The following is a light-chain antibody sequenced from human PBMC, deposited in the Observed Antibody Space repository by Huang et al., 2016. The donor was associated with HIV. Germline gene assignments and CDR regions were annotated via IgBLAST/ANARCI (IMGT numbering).Light chain of an antibody. J-gene: IGKJ1*01. CDR1: QSVNNN. Sequence: EIVMTQSPAILSVSPGDTATLSCRAIQSVNNNLAWYQEKPGQAPRLLIHGASTRATGVPVRFSGSGSGTDFTLTINSLQSEDFVVYYCQQYNNWPPGTFGQGTKVEIK. CDR3: QQYNNWPPGT. CDR2: GAS. V-gene: IGKV3-15*01.